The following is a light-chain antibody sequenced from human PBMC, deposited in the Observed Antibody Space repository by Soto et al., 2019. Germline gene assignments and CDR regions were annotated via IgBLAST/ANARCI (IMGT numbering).Light chain of an antibody. CDR2: GAS. CDR1: QSAGTN. CDR3: QQYNNWPSMYT. V-gene: IGKV3-15*01. J-gene: IGKJ2*01. Sequence: EVVMTQSPATLSVSPGERATLSCRASQSAGTNLAWYQQKPGQAPRLLIYGASTRATGIPARFSGSGSGTELTLTISSLQSEDYAVYYCQQYNNWPSMYTFGQGTKLEIK.